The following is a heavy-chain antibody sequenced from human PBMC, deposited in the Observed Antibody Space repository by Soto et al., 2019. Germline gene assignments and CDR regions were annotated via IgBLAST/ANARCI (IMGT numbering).Heavy chain of an antibody. Sequence: GGSLRLSCVASGFTSSNAWMSWVRQAPGKGLEWVGRIRSNADGGTTNYAAPAKDRFTTSRDDSRNTVYLQMTSLKTEDTAVYYCTTDVAEYCSSTSCNTPQNWFDPWGQGTLVTVSS. D-gene: IGHD2-2*01. CDR3: TTDVAEYCSSTSCNTPQNWFDP. V-gene: IGHV3-15*01. CDR1: GFTSSNAW. J-gene: IGHJ5*02. CDR2: IRSNADGGTT.